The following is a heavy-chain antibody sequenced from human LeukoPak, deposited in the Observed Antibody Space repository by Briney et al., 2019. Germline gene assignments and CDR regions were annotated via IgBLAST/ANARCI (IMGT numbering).Heavy chain of an antibody. CDR3: ARDRGGLGDY. Sequence: GASVKVSCKASGYTFTSYYMHWVRQAPGQGLEWMGWISAYNGNTNYAQKLQGRVTMTTDTSTSTAYMELRSLRSDDTAVYYCARDRGGLGDYWGQGTLVTVSS. CDR1: GYTFTSYY. D-gene: IGHD3-10*01. J-gene: IGHJ4*02. V-gene: IGHV1-18*04. CDR2: ISAYNGNT.